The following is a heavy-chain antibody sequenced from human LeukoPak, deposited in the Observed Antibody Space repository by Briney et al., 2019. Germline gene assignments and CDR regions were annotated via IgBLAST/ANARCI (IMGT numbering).Heavy chain of an antibody. CDR2: IRSKAYGGTT. D-gene: IGHD2-15*01. Sequence: GGSLRLSCTASGFTFGDYAMSWVRQAPGKGLEWVGFIRSKAYGGTTEYAASVKGRFTISRDDSKSIAYLQMNSLKTGDTAVYYCTRGPDCSGGSCYGFVYWGQGTLVTVSS. CDR1: GFTFGDYA. CDR3: TRGPDCSGGSCYGFVY. J-gene: IGHJ4*02. V-gene: IGHV3-49*04.